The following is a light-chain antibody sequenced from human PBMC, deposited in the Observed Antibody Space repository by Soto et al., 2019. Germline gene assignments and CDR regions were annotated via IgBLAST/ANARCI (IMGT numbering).Light chain of an antibody. CDR3: MQAIQPPLT. CDR1: QSLLHSNGYNY. J-gene: IGKJ4*01. V-gene: IGKV2-28*01. CDR2: LGS. Sequence: DIVMTQSPLSLPVIPGEPASISCRSSQSLLHSNGYNYLDWYLQKPGQSPQLLIYLGSNRASGVPDRFSGSGSGTDFTLQISRVEAEDVGVYYCMQAIQPPLTFGGGTKVEIK.